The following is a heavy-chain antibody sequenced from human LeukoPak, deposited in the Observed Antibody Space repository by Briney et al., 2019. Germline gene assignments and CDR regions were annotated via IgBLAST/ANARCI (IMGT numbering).Heavy chain of an antibody. CDR1: EITFTSSA. Sequence: GGSLRLSCADSEITFTSSAMYWVRQAPGKGLEWVSAISGNSGQTYYIDSVKGRFTISRDNPKNTMYLQMNSLRAEDTAVYYCARVSYGMQMKFDYWGQGTLVTVSS. V-gene: IGHV3-23*01. D-gene: IGHD2-8*01. CDR3: ARVSYGMQMKFDY. J-gene: IGHJ4*02. CDR2: ISGNSGQT.